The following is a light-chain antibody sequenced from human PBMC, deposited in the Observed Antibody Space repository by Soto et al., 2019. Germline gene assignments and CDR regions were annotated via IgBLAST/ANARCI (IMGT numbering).Light chain of an antibody. Sequence: DIQMTQSPSAMSAYVGDRVTITCRASQDISNYLVWFQQKPGKVPKRLIYAASSFQSGVPERFIGSGSVKEFTLTTSSLQPYYFETYYSLQHINYRFTCGLGT. V-gene: IGKV1-17*03. CDR1: QDISNY. J-gene: IGKJ3*01. CDR3: LQHINYRFT. CDR2: AAS.